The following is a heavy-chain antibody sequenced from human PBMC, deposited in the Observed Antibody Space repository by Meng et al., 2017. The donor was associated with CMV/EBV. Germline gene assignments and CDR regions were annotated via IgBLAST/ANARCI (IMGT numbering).Heavy chain of an antibody. CDR1: GFTFSSYA. J-gene: IGHJ1*01. Sequence: QVQLVESGGGVVHPGRSLRLSCAASGFTFSSYAMHWVRQAPGKGLEWVAVISYDGSNKYYADSVKGRFTISRDNSKNTLYLQMNSLRAEDTAVYYCASPERVLGYFQHWGQGTLVTVSS. CDR2: ISYDGSNK. D-gene: IGHD1-1*01. V-gene: IGHV3-30-3*01. CDR3: ASPERVLGYFQH.